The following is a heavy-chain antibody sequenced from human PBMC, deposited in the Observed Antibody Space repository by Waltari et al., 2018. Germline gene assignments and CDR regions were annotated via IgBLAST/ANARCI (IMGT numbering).Heavy chain of an antibody. V-gene: IGHV4-4*02. CDR2: IHGSGRT. CDR3: ARDRGRGMFLDS. Sequence: QLQLQQSGPGLVKPSETLSLTCAVSGDSMTGGSWWSWVRQTPGKGREWVGQIHGSGRTNYNPSLEGRVTISMDMSNNKFSLRVSSATAADTAVYYCARDRGRGMFLDSWGQGILVSVSP. CDR1: GDSMTGGSW. D-gene: IGHD3-10*02. J-gene: IGHJ4*02.